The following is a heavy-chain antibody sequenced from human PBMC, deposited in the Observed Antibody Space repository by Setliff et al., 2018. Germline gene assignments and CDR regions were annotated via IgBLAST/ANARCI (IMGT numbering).Heavy chain of an antibody. CDR1: GGTFSRYA. CDR3: ATGPDIGEFGGNYFNY. CDR2: SIPMYRTT. J-gene: IGHJ4*02. Sequence: SVKVSCKASGGTFSRYAISWVRQAPGQGLEWMGGSIPMYRTTKYAQKFQGRVTITTDESTITAYMELSSLRSEDTAVYYCATGPDIGEFGGNYFNYWGQGTLVTVSS. D-gene: IGHD2-15*01. V-gene: IGHV1-69*05.